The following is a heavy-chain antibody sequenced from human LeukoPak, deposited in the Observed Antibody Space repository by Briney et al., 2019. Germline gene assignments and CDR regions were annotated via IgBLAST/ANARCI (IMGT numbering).Heavy chain of an antibody. CDR1: GFTFSSYP. CDR3: ARDGGGYYASGTHYYFAC. Sequence: GRSLRLSCAASGFTFSSYPMHWVRQAPGKGLEWLGVISYDGSNKYSADSVKGRFTISRDNSKNTLYLQVSSLRAEDTAVYYCARDGGGYYASGTHYYFACWGQGTLVTVSS. CDR2: ISYDGSNK. J-gene: IGHJ4*02. V-gene: IGHV3-30-3*01. D-gene: IGHD3-10*01.